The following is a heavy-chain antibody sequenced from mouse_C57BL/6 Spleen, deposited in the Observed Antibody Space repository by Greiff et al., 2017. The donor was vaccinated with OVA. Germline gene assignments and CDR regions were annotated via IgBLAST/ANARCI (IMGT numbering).Heavy chain of an antibody. Sequence: VQLQQPGAELVKPGASVKMSCKASGYTFTSYWITWVKQRPGQGLEWIGDIYPGSGSTNYNEKFKSKATLTVDTSSSTAYMQLSSLTSEDSAVYYCARGATVRGGAMDYWGQGTSVTVSS. D-gene: IGHD1-1*01. CDR3: ARGATVRGGAMDY. CDR1: GYTFTSYW. V-gene: IGHV1-55*01. CDR2: IYPGSGST. J-gene: IGHJ4*01.